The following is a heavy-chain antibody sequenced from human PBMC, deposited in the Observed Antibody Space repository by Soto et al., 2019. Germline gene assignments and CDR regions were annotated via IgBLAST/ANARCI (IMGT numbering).Heavy chain of an antibody. CDR1: GFTFSSYG. CDR2: ISYDGSNK. Sequence: QVQLVESGGGVVQPGRSLRLSCAASGFTFSSYGMHWVRQAPGKGLEWVAVISYDGSNKYYADSVKGRFTISRDNSKNTLYLQMNSLRAEDTAVYYCASLYSSSAPPEGWGQGTLVTVSS. V-gene: IGHV3-30*03. D-gene: IGHD6-6*01. J-gene: IGHJ4*02. CDR3: ASLYSSSAPPEG.